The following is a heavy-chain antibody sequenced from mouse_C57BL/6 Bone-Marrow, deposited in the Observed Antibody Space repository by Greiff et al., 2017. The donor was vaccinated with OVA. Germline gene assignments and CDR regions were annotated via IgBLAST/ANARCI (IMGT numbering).Heavy chain of an antibody. V-gene: IGHV1-52*01. CDR3: ARCYSEDRYFDY. CDR2: IDPSDSET. J-gene: IGHJ2*01. Sequence: QVQLKQPGAELVRPGSSVKLSCKASGYTFTSYWMHWVKQRPIQGLEWIGNIDPSDSETHYNQKFKDKATLTVDKSSSTAYMQLSSLTSEDSAVYYCARCYSEDRYFDYWGQGTTLTVSS. D-gene: IGHD2-12*01. CDR1: GYTFTSYW.